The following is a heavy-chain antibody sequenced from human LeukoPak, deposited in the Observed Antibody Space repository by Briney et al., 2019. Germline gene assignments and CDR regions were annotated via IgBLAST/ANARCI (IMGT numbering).Heavy chain of an antibody. V-gene: IGHV3-23*01. CDR2: VSGSGGST. D-gene: IGHD2-15*01. CDR1: GFTFSSYA. Sequence: TGGSLGLSCAASGFTFSSYAMSWVRQAPGKGLEWVSAVSGSGGSTYYADSVKGRFTISRDNAKNSLYLQMNSLRDEDTAAYYCARAGYCSGGSCSRTGDHWGQGTLVTVSS. CDR3: ARAGYCSGGSCSRTGDH. J-gene: IGHJ4*02.